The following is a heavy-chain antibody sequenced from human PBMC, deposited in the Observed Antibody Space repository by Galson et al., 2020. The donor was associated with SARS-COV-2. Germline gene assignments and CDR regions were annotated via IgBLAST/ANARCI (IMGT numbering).Heavy chain of an antibody. CDR3: ATSNPMIRTNWFDP. J-gene: IGHJ5*02. CDR2: FDHEDGET. CDR1: GYTLTELS. V-gene: IGHV1-24*01. D-gene: IGHD3-10*01. Sequence: ASVKVSCKVSGYTLTELSMHWVRQAPGKGLAWMGGFDHEDGETIYAQKFQGRVTMTEDTSTDTAYIELSSLRSEDTAVYYCATSNPMIRTNWFDPWGQGTLSPSPQ.